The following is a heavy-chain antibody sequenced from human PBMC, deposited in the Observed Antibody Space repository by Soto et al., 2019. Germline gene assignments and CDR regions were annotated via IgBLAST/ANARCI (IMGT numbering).Heavy chain of an antibody. CDR2: IYYSGSA. CDR1: GGSIRSGGYY. D-gene: IGHD5-18*01. V-gene: IGHV4-31*03. J-gene: IGHJ6*02. Sequence: SETVSLTCTVSGGSIRSGGYYWSWVRQSPRRGLEWIGNIYYSGSAYYNPSLKSRLTISVDTSKNQFSLNLSSVTAADTAVYYCARDRLMATAGTARHYFGLDVWGQGTTVTVSS. CDR3: ARDRLMATAGTARHYFGLDV.